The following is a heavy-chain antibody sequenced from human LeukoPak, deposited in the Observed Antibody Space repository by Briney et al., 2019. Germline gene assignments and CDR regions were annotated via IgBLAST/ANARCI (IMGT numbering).Heavy chain of an antibody. CDR3: TKLADGYRGFNI. CDR1: GFTFDDYT. V-gene: IGHV3-43*01. Sequence: GGSLRLSCAASGFTFDDYTIHWGRHAPRKGLEWVSLISWDGGNTYYADSVKGRFTISRDNTKNSLYLEMNSLRSEDTAFYYCTKLADGYRGFNIWGQGTMVTVSS. CDR2: ISWDGGNT. D-gene: IGHD5-24*01. J-gene: IGHJ3*02.